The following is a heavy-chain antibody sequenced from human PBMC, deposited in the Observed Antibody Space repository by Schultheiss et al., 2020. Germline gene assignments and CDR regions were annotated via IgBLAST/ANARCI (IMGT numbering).Heavy chain of an antibody. CDR1: GFTFSSYA. Sequence: GGSLRLSCAASGFTFSSYAMSWVRQAPGKGLEWVSAISGSGGSTYYADSVKGRFTISRDNFKNILYLYMYSLRAEDTAVYYCAKEMVQGVILMDYWGQGTLVTVSS. V-gene: IGHV3-23*01. CDR2: ISGSGGST. CDR3: AKEMVQGVILMDY. D-gene: IGHD3-10*01. J-gene: IGHJ4*02.